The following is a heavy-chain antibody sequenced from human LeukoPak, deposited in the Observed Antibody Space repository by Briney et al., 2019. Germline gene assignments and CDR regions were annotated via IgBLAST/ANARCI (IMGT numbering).Heavy chain of an antibody. CDR3: ARLFSSWYDDAFDI. CDR2: ISSSGSTI. CDR1: GFTFSDYY. Sequence: GGSLRLSCAASGFTFSDYYMSWIRQAPGKGLEWVSYISSSGSTIYYADSVKGRFTISRDSAKNSLYLQMNSLRAEDTAVYYCARLFSSWYDDAFDIWGQGTMVTVSS. D-gene: IGHD6-13*01. V-gene: IGHV3-11*01. J-gene: IGHJ3*02.